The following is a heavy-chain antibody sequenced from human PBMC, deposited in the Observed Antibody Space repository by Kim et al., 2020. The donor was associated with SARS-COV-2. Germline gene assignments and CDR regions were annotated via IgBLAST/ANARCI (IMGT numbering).Heavy chain of an antibody. V-gene: IGHV3-30*01. D-gene: IGHD3-10*01. CDR3: ARSVIRGFYYFDY. J-gene: IGHJ4*02. Sequence: YADSVKGRFTISRDNFKNTLYLEMNSLRAEDTAVYYCARSVIRGFYYFDYWGQGTLVTVSS.